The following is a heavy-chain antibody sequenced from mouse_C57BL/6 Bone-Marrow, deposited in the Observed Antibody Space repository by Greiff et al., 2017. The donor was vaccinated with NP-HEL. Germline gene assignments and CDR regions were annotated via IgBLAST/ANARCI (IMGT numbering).Heavy chain of an antibody. CDR1: GYTFTSYW. CDR3: ARGELRLPFAY. Sequence: QVHVKQSGAELVKPGASVKLSCKASGYTFTSYWMHWVKQRPGQGLEWIGMIHPNSGSTTYNEKFKSKATLTVYKSSSTAYMQLSSLTSADSAVYYCARGELRLPFAYWGQGTLVTVSA. V-gene: IGHV1-64*01. CDR2: IHPNSGST. J-gene: IGHJ3*01. D-gene: IGHD3-2*02.